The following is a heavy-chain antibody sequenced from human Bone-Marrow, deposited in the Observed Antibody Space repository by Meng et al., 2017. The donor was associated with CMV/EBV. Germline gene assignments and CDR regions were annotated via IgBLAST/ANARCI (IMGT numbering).Heavy chain of an antibody. CDR1: GGSISSTSFY. Sequence: SETLSLTCTVSGGSISSTSFYWGWIRQPPGEGLEWIGSVYYSENTYYNPSLKSRVTISVDTSKNQFSLKLSSVTAADTAVYYCARDGDYDFWSGYYTLLGYYYGMDVWGQGPTVTGSS. CDR3: ARDGDYDFWSGYYTLLGYYYGMDV. CDR2: VYYSENT. V-gene: IGHV4-39*07. J-gene: IGHJ6*01. D-gene: IGHD3-3*01.